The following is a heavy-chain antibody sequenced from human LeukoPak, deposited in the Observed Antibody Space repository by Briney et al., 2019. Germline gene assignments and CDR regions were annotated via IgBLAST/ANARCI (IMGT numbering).Heavy chain of an antibody. CDR2: ISTYNGNT. V-gene: IGHV1-18*01. CDR3: ARGDILWSGYSGY. Sequence: ASVKVSCKASGYNFISYDISWARQTPGQGLEWVGWISTYNGNTHYAQKLQGRVTLTADTSTSTAYMELRSLRSDDTAVYYCARGDILWSGYSGYWAPGTLVTVSS. D-gene: IGHD3-3*01. CDR1: GYNFISYD. J-gene: IGHJ4*02.